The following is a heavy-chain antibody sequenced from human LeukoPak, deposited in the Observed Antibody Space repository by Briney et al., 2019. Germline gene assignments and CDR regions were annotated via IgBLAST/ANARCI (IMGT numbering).Heavy chain of an antibody. J-gene: IGHJ1*01. CDR2: IYYSGSI. Sequence: SETLSLTCTVSGASITSYYWSWIRQPPGKALEWIGYIYYSGSINYNPSLKSRVTISVDTSKNQFSLKLRSVTAADTAVYYCASEVVTSIEYFQHWGQGTLVTVSS. V-gene: IGHV4-59*01. CDR1: GASITSYY. D-gene: IGHD2-21*02. CDR3: ASEVVTSIEYFQH.